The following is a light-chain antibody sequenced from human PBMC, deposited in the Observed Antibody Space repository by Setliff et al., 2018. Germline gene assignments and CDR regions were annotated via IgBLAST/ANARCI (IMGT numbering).Light chain of an antibody. V-gene: IGLV1-40*01. CDR1: RSNIGTPYS. J-gene: IGLJ2*01. CDR3: QSFDSGVSGAL. CDR2: ADN. Sequence: QSALTQPPSVSGAPGQRVTISCSGRRSNIGTPYSVNWYQHLPGTAPKLLIFADNKRPSGVPERFSGSRSGTSASLAITGLQSEDEADYYCQSFDSGVSGALFGGGTKVTVL.